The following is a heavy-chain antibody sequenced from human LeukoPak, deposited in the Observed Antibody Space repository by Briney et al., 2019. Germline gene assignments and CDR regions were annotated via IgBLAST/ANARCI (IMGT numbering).Heavy chain of an antibody. D-gene: IGHD6-19*01. CDR1: GFAFSCYA. J-gene: IGHJ4*02. CDR2: ISGSGGSA. V-gene: IGHV3-23*01. Sequence: GGSLRLSCAASGFAFSCYAMSWVRQAPGKGLEWVSAISGSGGSAYYADSVQGRFSISRDNSKNTLYLQMNSLRAGDAAVYYCAANLYSSGWYGDYWGQGTLVPVSS. CDR3: AANLYSSGWYGDY.